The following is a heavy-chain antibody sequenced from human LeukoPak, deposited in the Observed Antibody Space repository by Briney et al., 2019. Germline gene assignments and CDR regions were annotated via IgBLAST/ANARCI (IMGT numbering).Heavy chain of an antibody. CDR2: ITSIRSYI. CDR3: ARDLGYFDS. CDR1: GFTFRNSG. D-gene: IGHD3-16*01. V-gene: IGHV3-21*01. Sequence: GGSLRLSCAASGFTFRNSGMNWVRQAPGKGLEWVSSITSIRSYIYYADSVKGRFTVSRDNAKNSMHLQMNSLRNEDTAVYYCARDLGYFDSWGQGTLVIVSS. J-gene: IGHJ4*02.